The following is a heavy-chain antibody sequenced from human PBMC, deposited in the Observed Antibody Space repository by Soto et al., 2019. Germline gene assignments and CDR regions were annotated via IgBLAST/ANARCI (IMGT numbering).Heavy chain of an antibody. J-gene: IGHJ5*02. Sequence: SETLSLTCTVSGCSISSYYWSWIRQPPGKGLEWIGYIYYSGSTNYNPSLKSRVTISVDTSKNQFSLKLSSVTAADTAVYYCARDLNGDYDNWFDPWGQGTLVTVSS. CDR1: GCSISSYY. V-gene: IGHV4-59*01. CDR3: ARDLNGDYDNWFDP. D-gene: IGHD4-17*01. CDR2: IYYSGST.